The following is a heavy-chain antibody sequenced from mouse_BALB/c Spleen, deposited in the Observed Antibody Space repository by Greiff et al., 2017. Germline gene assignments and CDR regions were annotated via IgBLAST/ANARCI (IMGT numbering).Heavy chain of an antibody. D-gene: IGHD3-2*01. CDR1: GYSITSGYY. V-gene: IGHV3-6*02. CDR2: ISYDGSN. J-gene: IGHJ4*01. Sequence: EVQLQESGPGLVKPSQSLSLTCSVTGYSITSGYYWNWIRQFPGNKLEWMGYISYDGSNNYNPSLKNRISITRDTSKNQFFLKLNSVTTEDTATYYCARETARAIYAMDYWGQGTSVTVSS. CDR3: ARETARAIYAMDY.